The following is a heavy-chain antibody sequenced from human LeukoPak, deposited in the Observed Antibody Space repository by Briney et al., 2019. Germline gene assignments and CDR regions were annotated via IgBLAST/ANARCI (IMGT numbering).Heavy chain of an antibody. Sequence: GGSLRLSCAASGFTFSSYWMSWVRQAPGKGLEWVANIKQDGSEKYYVDSVKGRFTISRDNDKNSLYLQMNSLRAEDTAVYYCARVLILASEFWDYWGQGTLVTVSS. CDR3: ARVLILASEFWDY. J-gene: IGHJ4*02. CDR1: GFTFSSYW. D-gene: IGHD3-3*01. CDR2: IKQDGSEK. V-gene: IGHV3-7*03.